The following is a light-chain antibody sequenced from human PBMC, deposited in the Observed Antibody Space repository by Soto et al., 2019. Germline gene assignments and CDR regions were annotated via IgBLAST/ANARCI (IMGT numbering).Light chain of an antibody. V-gene: IGKV2-28*01. J-gene: IGKJ4*01. CDR2: LGS. Sequence: DIVMTQSPLFLPVTPGEPASISCRSSQSLRHSNGNNYLDWYLQKPGQSPQLLIYLGSNRASGVXARXSGSGSGTDFTLTISRVEAEDVGVYYCMQALQTPLTFGGGTKVEIK. CDR1: QSLRHSNGNNY. CDR3: MQALQTPLT.